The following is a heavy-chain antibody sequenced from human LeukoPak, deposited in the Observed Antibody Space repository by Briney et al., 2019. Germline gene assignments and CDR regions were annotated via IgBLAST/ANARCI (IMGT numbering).Heavy chain of an antibody. CDR2: INHSGST. J-gene: IGHJ3*02. Sequence: SETLSLTCAVYGGSLSGYYWSWIRQPPGKGLEWIGEINHSGSTNYNPSLKSRVTISVDTSKNQFSLKLSSVTAADTAVYYCARLRYFDWLLSASTAFDIWGQGTMVTVSS. D-gene: IGHD3-9*01. CDR3: ARLRYFDWLLSASTAFDI. CDR1: GGSLSGYY. V-gene: IGHV4-34*01.